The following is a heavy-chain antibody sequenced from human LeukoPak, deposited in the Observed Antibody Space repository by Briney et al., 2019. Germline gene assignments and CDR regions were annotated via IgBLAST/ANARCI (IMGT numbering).Heavy chain of an antibody. D-gene: IGHD3-10*01. V-gene: IGHV3-23*01. Sequence: PGGSLRLSCAASGFTFSSYAMSWVRQTPGKGLEWVSVISGTGGSTYYADSVKGRFTISRDNAKNSLYLQMNSLRAEDTAVYYCASGSGSYLLPFDYWGQGTLVTVSS. CDR1: GFTFSSYA. CDR3: ASGSGSYLLPFDY. J-gene: IGHJ4*02. CDR2: ISGTGGST.